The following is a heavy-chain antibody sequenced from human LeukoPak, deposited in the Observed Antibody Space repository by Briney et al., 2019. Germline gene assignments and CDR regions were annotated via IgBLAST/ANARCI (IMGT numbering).Heavy chain of an antibody. J-gene: IGHJ6*02. CDR2: IRYDGSNK. CDR1: GFTFSSYG. CDR3: AKDRPNYYGMDV. V-gene: IGHV3-30*02. Sequence: PGGSLRLSCAASGFTFSSYGMHWVRQAPGKGLEWVAFIRYDGSNKYYADSVKGRFTISRDNSKNTLYLQMNSLRAEDTAVYYCAKDRPNYYGMDVWGQGTTVTVSS.